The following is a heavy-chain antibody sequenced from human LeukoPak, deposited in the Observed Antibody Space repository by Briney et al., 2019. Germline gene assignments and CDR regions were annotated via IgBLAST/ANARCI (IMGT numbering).Heavy chain of an antibody. Sequence: ASVKVSCKASGDTFTGYYMRWVRQAPGQGLEWMGWINPNIGVTNYAQKFQGRVTMTRDTSMSTAYMELSSLRSDDTAVYYCARDLITGSGSYPPLDYWGQGTLVTVSS. CDR1: GDTFTGYY. CDR3: ARDLITGSGSYPPLDY. J-gene: IGHJ4*02. V-gene: IGHV1-2*02. CDR2: INPNIGVT. D-gene: IGHD3-10*01.